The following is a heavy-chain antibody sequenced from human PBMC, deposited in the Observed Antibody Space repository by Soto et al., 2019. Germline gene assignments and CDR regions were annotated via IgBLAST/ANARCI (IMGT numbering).Heavy chain of an antibody. Sequence: QVQLVESGGGVVQPGRSLRLSCAASGFTFSSYGMHWVRQAPGKGLEWVAVIWYDGSNKYYADSVKGRFTISRDNSKNTLDLQMNSLRAEDTAVYYCARDFGAMVRGVYDYWGQGTLVTVSS. V-gene: IGHV3-33*01. CDR2: IWYDGSNK. CDR1: GFTFSSYG. J-gene: IGHJ4*02. D-gene: IGHD3-10*01. CDR3: ARDFGAMVRGVYDY.